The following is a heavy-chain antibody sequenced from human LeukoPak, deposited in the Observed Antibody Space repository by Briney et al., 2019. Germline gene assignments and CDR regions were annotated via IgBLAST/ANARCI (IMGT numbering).Heavy chain of an antibody. V-gene: IGHV1-18*01. J-gene: IGHJ4*02. D-gene: IGHD6-19*01. CDR2: ISTHDGTR. CDR3: ARDQSSGWYGY. Sequence: ASVKVSCKASGYTFTNYGITWVRQAPGQGLEWMGWISTHDGTRNYALKHEDRVTMTTDTSTSTAYMELRSLRSDDTAVYYCARDQSSGWYGYWGQGTLVTVSS. CDR1: GYTFTNYG.